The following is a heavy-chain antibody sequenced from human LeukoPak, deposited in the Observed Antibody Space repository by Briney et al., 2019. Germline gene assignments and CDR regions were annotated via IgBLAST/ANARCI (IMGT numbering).Heavy chain of an antibody. D-gene: IGHD5-12*01. CDR3: AKQGSGYISWFDP. J-gene: IGHJ5*02. V-gene: IGHV3-66*04. CDR1: GFTVSSNY. Sequence: GGSLRLSCAASGFTVSSNYMSWVRQAPGKGLEWVSVIYSGGSTYYADSAKGRFTISRDNSKNTLYLQMNSLRAEDTAVYYCAKQGSGYISWFDPWGQGTLVTVSS. CDR2: IYSGGST.